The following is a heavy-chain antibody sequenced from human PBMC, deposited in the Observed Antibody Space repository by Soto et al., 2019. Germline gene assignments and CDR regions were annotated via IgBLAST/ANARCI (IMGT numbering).Heavy chain of an antibody. V-gene: IGHV3-23*01. CDR2: TSARDGST. J-gene: IGHJ4*02. CDR1: GFTFSSYA. CDR3: ARALDFWSAYFDY. Sequence: GGSLRLSCAASGFTFSSYAMSWVRQAPGKGLEWVSATSARDGSTNYADSVKGRFTISRDNSKNTLYLQMNSLRTEDTAVYYCARALDFWSAYFDYWGQGSLVTVSS. D-gene: IGHD3-3*01.